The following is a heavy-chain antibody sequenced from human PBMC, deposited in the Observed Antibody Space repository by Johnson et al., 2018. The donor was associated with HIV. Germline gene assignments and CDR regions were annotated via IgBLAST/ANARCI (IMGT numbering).Heavy chain of an antibody. CDR1: GFTFSNYW. CDR3: AKLETRQQLLGAFDI. V-gene: IGHV3-74*02. D-gene: IGHD6-13*01. J-gene: IGHJ3*02. CDR2: INSDGRST. Sequence: MQLVESGGGLVQTGGYLRLSCAASGFTFSNYWMHWVRQAPGKGLVWVSRINSDGRSTCADSVKGRFTISRDNVYNTLNLQMNSLRAEDTAVYYCAKLETRQQLLGAFDIWGRGTMVTVSS.